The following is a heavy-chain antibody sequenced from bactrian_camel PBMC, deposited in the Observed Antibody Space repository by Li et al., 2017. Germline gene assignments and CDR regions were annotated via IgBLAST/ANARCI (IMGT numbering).Heavy chain of an antibody. Sequence: HVQLVESGGGSVQPGGSLRLSCAVSGYSGQTISRLCMGWFRQGPGKEREEVACIASDGSTTYTDSVKGRFTISKDNAKNTLYLSMNSLKPEDTAVYYCAAFISRKTDTTGNAEPRCVAADYMYWGQGTQVTVS. CDR1: GYSGQTISRLC. CDR3: AAFISRKTDTTGNAEPRCVAADYMY. D-gene: IGHD3*01. V-gene: IGHV3S53*01. J-gene: IGHJ4*01. CDR2: IASDGST.